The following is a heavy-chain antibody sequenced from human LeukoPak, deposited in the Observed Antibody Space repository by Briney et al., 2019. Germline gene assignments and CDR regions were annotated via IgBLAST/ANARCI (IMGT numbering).Heavy chain of an antibody. V-gene: IGHV1-8*01. CDR1: GYTFTSYD. CDR3: ARGSPHTAMAHDY. CDR2: MNPNSGNT. Sequence: ASVKVSCKGSGYTFTSYDINWVRQATGPGREWMGWMNPNSGNTGYAQKFQGRVTMTRNTSISTAYMELSSLRSEDTAVYYCARGSPHTAMAHDYWGQGTLVTVSS. D-gene: IGHD5-18*01. J-gene: IGHJ4*02.